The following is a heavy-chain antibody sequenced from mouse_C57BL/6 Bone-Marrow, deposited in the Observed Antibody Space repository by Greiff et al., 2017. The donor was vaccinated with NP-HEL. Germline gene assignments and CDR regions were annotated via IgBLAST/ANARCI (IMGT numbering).Heavy chain of an antibody. CDR2: INPGSGGT. D-gene: IGHD2-4*01. V-gene: IGHV1-54*01. CDR3: ARWGDYDDQYYFDY. Sequence: QVQLQQSGAELVRPGTSVKVSCKASGYAFTNYLIEWVKQRPGQGLEWIGVINPGSGGTNYNEKFKGKATLTADKSSSTAYMQLSSLTSEDSAVYFCARWGDYDDQYYFDYWGQGTTLTVSS. CDR1: GYAFTNYL. J-gene: IGHJ2*01.